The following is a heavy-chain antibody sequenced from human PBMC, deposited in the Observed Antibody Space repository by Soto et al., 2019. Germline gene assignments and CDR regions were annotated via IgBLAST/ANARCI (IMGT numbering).Heavy chain of an antibody. D-gene: IGHD1-26*01. CDR3: ARDQVGATGDY. CDR1: GYTFTRYG. CDR2: ISAYNGNR. Sequence: SVKVSCKASGYTFTRYGISRVRQAPGQGLEWMGWISAYNGNRNYAQKVQGRVTMTTDTSTNTAYMELRSLRSDDTAVYYCARDQVGATGDYWGQGTLVTVSS. V-gene: IGHV1-18*01. J-gene: IGHJ4*02.